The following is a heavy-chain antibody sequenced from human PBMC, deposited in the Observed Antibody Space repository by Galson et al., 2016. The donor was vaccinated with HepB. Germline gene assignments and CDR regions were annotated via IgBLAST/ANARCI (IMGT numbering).Heavy chain of an antibody. Sequence: SVKVSCKASGYMFTSYAMHWVRQAPGQRLEWMGWINAGNGNTKYSQKFQGRVTITRDTSASTAYMELSSLRSEDTAVYYCARPLEGREIDYWGQGILVTVSS. CDR2: INAGNGNT. J-gene: IGHJ4*02. V-gene: IGHV1-3*01. CDR3: ARPLEGREIDY. CDR1: GYMFTSYA. D-gene: IGHD5-24*01.